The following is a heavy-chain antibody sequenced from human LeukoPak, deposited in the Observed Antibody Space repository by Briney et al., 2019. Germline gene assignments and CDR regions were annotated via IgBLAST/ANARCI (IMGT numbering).Heavy chain of an antibody. CDR1: GGTFSSYA. CDR2: IIPIFGTA. D-gene: IGHD6-25*01. CDR3: AKSGYYAFKRYYYYYGMDV. Sequence: GASVKVSCKASGGTFSSYAISWVRQAPGQGLEWMGGIIPIFGTANYAQKFQGRVTITADESTSTAYMELSSLRSEDTAVYYCAKSGYYAFKRYYYYYGMDVWGQGTTVTVSS. J-gene: IGHJ6*02. V-gene: IGHV1-69*13.